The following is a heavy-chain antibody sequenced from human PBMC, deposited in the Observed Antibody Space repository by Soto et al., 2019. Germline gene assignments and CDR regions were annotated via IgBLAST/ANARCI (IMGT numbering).Heavy chain of an antibody. V-gene: IGHV3-30-3*01. CDR2: ISYDGSNK. CDR3: ARPTVEMATSHYFDY. D-gene: IGHD5-12*01. CDR1: GFTFSSYA. Sequence: PGGSLRLSCAASGFTFSSYAMHWVRQAPGKGLEWVAVISYDGSNKYYADSVKGRFTISRDNSKNTLYLQMNSLRAEDTAVYYCARPTVEMATSHYFDYWGQGTLVTSPQ. J-gene: IGHJ4*02.